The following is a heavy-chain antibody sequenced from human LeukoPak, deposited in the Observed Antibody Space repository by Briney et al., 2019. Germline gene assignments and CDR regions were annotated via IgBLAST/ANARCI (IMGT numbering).Heavy chain of an antibody. CDR1: GFTFDDYA. CDR2: ISWNSGSI. V-gene: IGHV3-9*01. J-gene: IGHJ4*02. Sequence: PGRSLRLSCAASGFTFDDYAMRWVRQAPGKGLEWVSGISWNSGSIGYADSVKGRFTISRDNAKNSLYLQMNSLRAEDTALYYCAKDITPYYYGSGSYYLWGQGTLVTVSS. CDR3: AKDITPYYYGSGSYYL. D-gene: IGHD3-10*01.